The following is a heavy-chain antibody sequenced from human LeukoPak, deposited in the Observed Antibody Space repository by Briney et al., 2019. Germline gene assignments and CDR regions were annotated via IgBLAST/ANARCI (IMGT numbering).Heavy chain of an antibody. V-gene: IGHV3-21*01. D-gene: IGHD3-10*01. J-gene: IGHJ4*02. CDR2: ISSSSSYI. CDR3: ATYNTVRGVMDY. CDR1: GFTFSSYS. Sequence: GRSLRLSCAASGFTFSSYSMNWVRQAPGKGLEWVSSISSSSSYIYYADSVKGRFTISRDNAKNSPYLEMNSLRAEDTAVYYCATYNTVRGVMDYRGQGTLVTVSS.